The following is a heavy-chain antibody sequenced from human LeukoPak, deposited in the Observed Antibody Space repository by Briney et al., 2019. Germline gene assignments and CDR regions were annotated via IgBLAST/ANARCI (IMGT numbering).Heavy chain of an antibody. CDR1: GFTFSNAW. Sequence: GGSLRLSCAASGFTFSNAWTSWVRQAPGKGLEWVGRIKSKTDGGTTDYAAPVKGRFTISRNDSKNTLYLQMNSLKTEDTAVYYCTTSYYYGSGSYYNGWGQGTLVTVSS. V-gene: IGHV3-15*01. CDR2: IKSKTDGGTT. CDR3: TTSYYYGSGSYYNG. J-gene: IGHJ4*02. D-gene: IGHD3-10*01.